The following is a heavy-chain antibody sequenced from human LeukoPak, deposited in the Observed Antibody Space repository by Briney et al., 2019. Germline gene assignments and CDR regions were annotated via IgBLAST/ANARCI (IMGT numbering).Heavy chain of an antibody. V-gene: IGHV3-53*01. D-gene: IGHD2-15*01. Sequence: GGSLRLSCAASGFTVSSNYMSWVRQAPGKGLEWVPVIYSGGSTHYADSVKGRFTISRDNSKNTLYLQMNSLRAEDTAVYYCAREAVVAAPDYGMDVWGQGTTVTVSS. J-gene: IGHJ6*02. CDR2: IYSGGST. CDR1: GFTVSSNY. CDR3: AREAVVAAPDYGMDV.